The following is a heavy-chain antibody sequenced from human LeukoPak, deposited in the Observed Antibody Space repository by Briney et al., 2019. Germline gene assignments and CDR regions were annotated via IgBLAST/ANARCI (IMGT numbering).Heavy chain of an antibody. CDR3: ARSIVGATTRAGTNYYFDY. D-gene: IGHD1-26*01. CDR1: GGTFSSYA. CDR2: IIPIFGTA. Sequence: ASVKVSCKASGGTFSSYAISWVRQAPGQGLEWMGGIIPIFGTANYAQKFQGRVTITADESTSTAYMELSSLRSEDTAVYYCARSIVGATTRAGTNYYFDYWGQGTLVTVSS. V-gene: IGHV1-69*13. J-gene: IGHJ4*02.